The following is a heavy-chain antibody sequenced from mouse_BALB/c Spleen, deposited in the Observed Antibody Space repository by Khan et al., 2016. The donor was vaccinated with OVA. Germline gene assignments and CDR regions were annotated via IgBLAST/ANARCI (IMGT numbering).Heavy chain of an antibody. CDR2: IDPENGDT. Sequence: EVQLQQSGAELVRSGASVKLSCTASGFNIKDYYMHWVKQRPEQGLEWIGWIDPENGDTEYAPKFQGKATMTADTSSNTAYLQLSSLTSEDTAVYYCNVYGSSYGYCDVWGAGTTVTVSS. D-gene: IGHD1-1*01. CDR1: GFNIKDYY. V-gene: IGHV14-4*02. CDR3: NVYGSSYGYCDV. J-gene: IGHJ1*01.